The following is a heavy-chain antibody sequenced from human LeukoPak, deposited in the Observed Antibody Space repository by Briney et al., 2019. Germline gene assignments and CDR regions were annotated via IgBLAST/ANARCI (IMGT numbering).Heavy chain of an antibody. V-gene: IGHV3-30-3*01. CDR1: GFTFSSYA. CDR2: ISYDGSNK. CDR3: ARELWGSSFDY. Sequence: QPGRSLRLSCAASGFTFSSYAMHWVRQAPGKGLEWVALISYDGSNKYYADSVKGRFTISRENSKNTLYLQMNSLRAEDTAVYYCARELWGSSFDYWGQGTLVTVSS. J-gene: IGHJ4*02. D-gene: IGHD3-16*01.